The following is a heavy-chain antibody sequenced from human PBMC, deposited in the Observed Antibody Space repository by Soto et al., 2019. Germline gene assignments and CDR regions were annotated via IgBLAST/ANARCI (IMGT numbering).Heavy chain of an antibody. J-gene: IGHJ4*02. CDR2: FDPEDGET. CDR1: GYTLTELS. Sequence: ASVKVSCKVSGYTLTELSIHWVRQAPGKGLEWMGGFDPEDGETIYAQKFQGRATMTEDTSTNTAYMELSSLRSEDTAVYYCAREQASSGWYYFDYWGQGTLVTVSS. V-gene: IGHV1-24*01. CDR3: AREQASSGWYYFDY. D-gene: IGHD6-19*01.